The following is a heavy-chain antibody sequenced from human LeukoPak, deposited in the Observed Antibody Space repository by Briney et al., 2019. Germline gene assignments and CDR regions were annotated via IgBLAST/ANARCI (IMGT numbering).Heavy chain of an antibody. CDR3: ARARRNRYYYYYMDV. V-gene: IGHV1-8*03. D-gene: IGHD1-14*01. CDR2: MNPNSGNT. Sequence: ASVKVSCKASGYTFTSYDINWVLQATGQGLEWMGWMNPNSGNTGYAQKVQGRVTITRNTSISTAYMELSSLRSEDTAVYYCARARRNRYYYYYMDVWGKGTTVTVSS. CDR1: GYTFTSYD. J-gene: IGHJ6*03.